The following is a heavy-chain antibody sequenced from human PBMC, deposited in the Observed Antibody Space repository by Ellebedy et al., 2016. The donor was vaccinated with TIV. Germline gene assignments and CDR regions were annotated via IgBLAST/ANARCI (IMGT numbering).Heavy chain of an antibody. V-gene: IGHV6-1*01. Sequence: SQTLSLTCVISGDSVSTDIGWNWIRQSPSRGLKWLGRTYYRSKWNNDYAVSLKSRITINPDTSKNQFSLQLNLVIPDDTAVYYCARGWFGSGMGVWGQGTTVTVSS. CDR1: GDSVSTDIG. J-gene: IGHJ6*02. CDR2: TYYRSKWNN. D-gene: IGHD3-16*01. CDR3: ARGWFGSGMGV.